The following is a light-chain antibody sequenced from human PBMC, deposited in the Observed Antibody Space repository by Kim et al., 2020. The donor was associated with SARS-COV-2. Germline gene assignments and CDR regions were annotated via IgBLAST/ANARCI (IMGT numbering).Light chain of an antibody. CDR1: SSNIGSNT. V-gene: IGLV1-44*01. Sequence: GQRFTISCSGSSSNIGSNTVNWYQQLPGTAPKLLIYSNTQRPSGVPGRFSGSKSGTSASLAISGLQSEDEADYYCAAWDDSLNGYVFGTGTKVTVL. J-gene: IGLJ1*01. CDR2: SNT. CDR3: AAWDDSLNGYV.